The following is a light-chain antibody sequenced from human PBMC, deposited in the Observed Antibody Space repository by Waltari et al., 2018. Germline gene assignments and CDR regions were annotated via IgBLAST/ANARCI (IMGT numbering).Light chain of an antibody. J-gene: IGKJ1*01. CDR3: QNHERLPAT. CDR1: QSIGKY. Sequence: EVVLSQSPGNLSLYEGGSANLSCRASQSIGKYLVWYQQRPGQAPRLLIYAASTRATGIPDRFSGSGYGTDFSLTISSLEPEDFAVYYCQNHERLPATFGQGTKVEIK. V-gene: IGKV3-20*01. CDR2: AAS.